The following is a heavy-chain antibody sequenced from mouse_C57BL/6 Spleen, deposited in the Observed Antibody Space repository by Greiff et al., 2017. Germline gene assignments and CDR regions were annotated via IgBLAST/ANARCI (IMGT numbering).Heavy chain of an antibody. CDR2: IYPGDGDT. D-gene: IGHD2-3*01. V-gene: IGHV1-80*01. Sequence: QVQLQQSGAELVKPGASVKISCKASGYAFSSYWMNWVKQRPGKGLEWIGQIYPGDGDTNYNGKFKGKATLTADKSSSTAYMQLSSLTSEDSAVYFCAREWLLRGDYAMDYWGQGTSVTVSS. J-gene: IGHJ4*01. CDR1: GYAFSSYW. CDR3: AREWLLRGDYAMDY.